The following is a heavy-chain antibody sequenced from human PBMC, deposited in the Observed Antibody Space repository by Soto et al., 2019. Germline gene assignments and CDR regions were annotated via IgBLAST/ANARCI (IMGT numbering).Heavy chain of an antibody. CDR2: MNPINGAA. CDR1: GYDFTAYD. V-gene: IGHV1-8*02. J-gene: IGHJ6*02. Sequence: ASVKVSCKASGYDFTAYDINWVRQASGQGLEWMGWMNPINGAAGSARRFQGRVSMTRNTATGTAYLELTNLRSDDTAVYFCGRGPSPRAPAGGTPYYYALDVWGQGTTVTVSS. D-gene: IGHD6-13*01. CDR3: GRGPSPRAPAGGTPYYYALDV.